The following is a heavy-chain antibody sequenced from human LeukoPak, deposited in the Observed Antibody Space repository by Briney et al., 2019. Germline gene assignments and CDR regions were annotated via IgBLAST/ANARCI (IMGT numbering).Heavy chain of an antibody. CDR2: IYHSGST. Sequence: PSETLSLTCAVSGGFISSSNWWSWVRQPPGKGLEWIGEIYHSGSTNYNPSLKSRVTISVDKSKNQFSLKLSSVTAADTAVYYCARSYDSSGYYAFDWGQGTLVTVSS. D-gene: IGHD3-22*01. CDR3: ARSYDSSGYYAFD. V-gene: IGHV4-4*02. CDR1: GGFISSSNW. J-gene: IGHJ4*02.